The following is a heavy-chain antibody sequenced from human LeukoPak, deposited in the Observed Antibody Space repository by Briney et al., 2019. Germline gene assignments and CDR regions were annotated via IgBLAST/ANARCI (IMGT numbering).Heavy chain of an antibody. V-gene: IGHV3-48*02. J-gene: IGHJ3*02. D-gene: IGHD6-19*01. Sequence: PGGSLRLSCAASGFTFSSYSMNWVRQAPGKGLEWVSYISSSSSTIYYADSVKGRFTISRDNAKNSPYLQMNSLRDEDTAVYYCAREGRFSGWRHDAFDIWGQGTMVTVSS. CDR2: ISSSSSTI. CDR3: AREGRFSGWRHDAFDI. CDR1: GFTFSSYS.